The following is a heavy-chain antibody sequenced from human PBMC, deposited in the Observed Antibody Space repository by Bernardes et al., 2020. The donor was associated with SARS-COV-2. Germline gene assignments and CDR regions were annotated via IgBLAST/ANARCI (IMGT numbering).Heavy chain of an antibody. J-gene: IGHJ6*04. V-gene: IGHV3-33*01. CDR2: IWYDGSNK. CDR3: ARDATYYDSSGYYYPSYYYYGIDV. Sequence: GGSLRLSCAASGFTFSSYGMHWVRQAPGKGLEWVAVIWYDGSNKYYADSVKGRFTISRDNSKNTLYLQMNSLRAEDTAVYYCARDATYYDSSGYYYPSYYYYGIDVWGEGTTVTVSS. CDR1: GFTFSSYG. D-gene: IGHD3-22*01.